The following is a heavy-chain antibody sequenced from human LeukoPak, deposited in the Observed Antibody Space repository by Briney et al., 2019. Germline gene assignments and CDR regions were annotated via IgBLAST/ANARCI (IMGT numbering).Heavy chain of an antibody. V-gene: IGHV4-39*07. CDR3: ARDLGGSYSSETWFDP. J-gene: IGHJ5*02. D-gene: IGHD1-26*01. CDR2: IFHSGTT. Sequence: SETLSLTCTVSGDSISSNHYYWAWIRQPPGKGLEWIGSIFHSGTTYYSSSLKSRVTMSVDTSKTQFSLKLSSVTAADTAVYYCARDLGGSYSSETWFDPWGQGTLVTVSS. CDR1: GDSISSNHYY.